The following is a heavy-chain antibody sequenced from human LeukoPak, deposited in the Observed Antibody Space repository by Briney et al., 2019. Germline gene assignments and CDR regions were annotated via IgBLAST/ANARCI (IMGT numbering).Heavy chain of an antibody. CDR3: ARARCGGDCYSGSLDY. J-gene: IGHJ4*02. CDR1: GGTFSSYA. D-gene: IGHD2-21*02. Sequence: SVKVSCKASGGTFSSYAISWVRQAPGQGLEWMGGIIPIFGTANYAQKFQGRVTITADESTSTAYMELSSLRSEDTAVYYCARARCGGDCYSGSLDYWGQGTLVTVSS. V-gene: IGHV1-69*13. CDR2: IIPIFGTA.